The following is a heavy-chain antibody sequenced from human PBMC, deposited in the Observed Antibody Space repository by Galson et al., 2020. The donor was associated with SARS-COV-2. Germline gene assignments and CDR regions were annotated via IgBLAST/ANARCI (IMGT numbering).Heavy chain of an antibody. CDR2: FVPEDDET. D-gene: IGHD3-10*01. V-gene: IGHV1-24*01. CDR3: AAELKVGIIKLQGFDF. Sequence: GESLKISCKVSGYRLTQLSIHWVRQAPRKGPEWMGGFVPEDDETIYTWRLQGRVTMTEDTSTDTAYMELSGLRFDDTAVYYCAAELKVGIIKLQGFDFWGQGTLVTVSS. CDR1: GYRLTQLS. J-gene: IGHJ4*02.